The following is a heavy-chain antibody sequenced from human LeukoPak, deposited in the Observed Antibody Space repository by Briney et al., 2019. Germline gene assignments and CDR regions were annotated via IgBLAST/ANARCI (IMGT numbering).Heavy chain of an antibody. Sequence: GESLQISCKCSGYRLASYWIGSARQMPGKGLEWMGRIDPSDSHTNYSPSFQGHVTISGDKSISTAYLQWSSLKPSDTAIYYWARQSHYNSHGCTYAFENWGQGTMVTVSS. CDR1: GYRLASYW. V-gene: IGHV5-10-1*01. CDR2: IDPSDSHT. CDR3: ARQSHYNSHGCTYAFEN. D-gene: IGHD3-22*01. J-gene: IGHJ3*02.